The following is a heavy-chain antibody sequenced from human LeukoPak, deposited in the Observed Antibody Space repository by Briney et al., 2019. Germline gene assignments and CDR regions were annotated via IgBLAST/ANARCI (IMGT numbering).Heavy chain of an antibody. Sequence: PVKVSCKASGGTFSSYAISWVRQAPGQGLEWMGRIIPIFGTANYAQKFQGRVTITTDESTSTAYMELSSLRSEDTAVYYCARDVGINLAVAGKANWFDPWGQGTLVTVSS. J-gene: IGHJ5*02. CDR3: ARDVGINLAVAGKANWFDP. CDR1: GGTFSSYA. CDR2: IIPIFGTA. V-gene: IGHV1-69*05. D-gene: IGHD6-19*01.